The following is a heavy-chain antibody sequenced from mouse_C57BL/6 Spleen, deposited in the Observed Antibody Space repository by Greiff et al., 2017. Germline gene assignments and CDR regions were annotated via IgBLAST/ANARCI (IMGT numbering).Heavy chain of an antibody. CDR3: ARHGLLIYYGNYDY. CDR2: ISGGGGNT. J-gene: IGHJ2*01. CDR1: GFTFSSYT. Sequence: EVKLMESGGGLVKPGGSLKLSCAASGFTFSSYTMSWVRQTPEKRLEWVATISGGGGNTYYPDSVKGRFTISRDNAKNTLYLQMSSLRSEDTALYYCARHGLLIYYGNYDYWGQGTTLTVSS. V-gene: IGHV5-9*01. D-gene: IGHD2-1*01.